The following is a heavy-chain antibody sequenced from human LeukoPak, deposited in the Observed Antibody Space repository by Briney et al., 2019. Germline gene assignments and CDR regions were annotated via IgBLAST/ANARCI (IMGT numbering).Heavy chain of an antibody. CDR1: GGSISSYH. CDR2: IYYSGST. Sequence: SETLSLTCTVSGGSISSYHWSWVRQPPGKGLEWIGYIYYSGSTNYNPSLKSRVTISVDTSKNQFSLKLSSVTAADTAAYYCAREGGGGIDYWGQGTLVTVSS. CDR3: AREGGGGIDY. V-gene: IGHV4-59*01. J-gene: IGHJ4*02. D-gene: IGHD2-15*01.